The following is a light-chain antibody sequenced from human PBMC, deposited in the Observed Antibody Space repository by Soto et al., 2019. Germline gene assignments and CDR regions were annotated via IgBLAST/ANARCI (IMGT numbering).Light chain of an antibody. V-gene: IGKV3-15*01. CDR2: GAF. CDR3: QQYNDWPLT. J-gene: IGKJ1*01. Sequence: EIVMTQSPATLSVSPGERATLSCRASQSVSSNLAWYQQKPGQAPSLLIYGAFTRATGIPARFSGTGSGTEFTLTISSLQSEDLALYYCQQYNDWPLTFGQGTKVDIK. CDR1: QSVSSN.